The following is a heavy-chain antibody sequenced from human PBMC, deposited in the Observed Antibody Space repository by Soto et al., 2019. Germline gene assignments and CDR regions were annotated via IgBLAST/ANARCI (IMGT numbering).Heavy chain of an antibody. J-gene: IGHJ4*02. V-gene: IGHV3-23*01. CDR2: ISGSAGST. D-gene: IGHD1-26*01. CDR1: GFTFSDYA. Sequence: EVQLLESGGGLVHPGGSLRLSCAASGFTFSDYAMSWVRQAPGKGLEWVSVISGSAGSTYYADSAKGRFTISRDNSKNTVYLQMNSLRTEDTAVYFCAKEEGRTYYPTDHWGQGTLVTVSS. CDR3: AKEEGRTYYPTDH.